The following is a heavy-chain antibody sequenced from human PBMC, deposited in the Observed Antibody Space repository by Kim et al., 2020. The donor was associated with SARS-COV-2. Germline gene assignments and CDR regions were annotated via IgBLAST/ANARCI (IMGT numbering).Heavy chain of an antibody. D-gene: IGHD3-16*01. CDR2: INSDGRTT. CDR3: ASGPTTFGGVRFDF. V-gene: IGHV3-74*01. Sequence: GGSLRLSCAASGFPFSTYWVHWVRQAPGKGLVWVSRINSDGRTTSYADSVKGRFTISRDNAKNTLYLQMSGLRDDDTAVYYCASGPTTFGGVRFDFWGQGTLVTVSS. J-gene: IGHJ4*02. CDR1: GFPFSTYW.